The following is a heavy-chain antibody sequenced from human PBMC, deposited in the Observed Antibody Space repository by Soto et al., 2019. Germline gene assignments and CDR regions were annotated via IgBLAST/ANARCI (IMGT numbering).Heavy chain of an antibody. CDR3: ARENY. V-gene: IGHV4-61*01. J-gene: IGHJ4*02. CDR2: IYYSGST. CDR1: GGSISSGSYY. Sequence: QVQLQESGPGLVKPSETLYLTCTVSGGSISSGSYYWSWIRQPPGKGLEWIGYIYYSGSTNYNPSLKSRVAILVGTSKNQFSMNLSSVTAADTAIYFCARENYWGQGTLVTVSS.